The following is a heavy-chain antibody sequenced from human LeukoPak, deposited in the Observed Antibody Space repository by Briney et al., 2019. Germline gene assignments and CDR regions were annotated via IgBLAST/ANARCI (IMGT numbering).Heavy chain of an antibody. D-gene: IGHD2-15*01. Sequence: SGGSLRLSCAASGFTFSSYAMHWVRQAPGKGREWVAVISYDGSSKYYADSVKGRFTISRDNSKNTLYLQMNSLRAEDTAVYYCAVWGYCSGGSCSSLSYYYYYYMDVWGKGTTVTVSS. CDR3: AVWGYCSGGSCSSLSYYYYYYMDV. J-gene: IGHJ6*03. V-gene: IGHV3-30*04. CDR2: ISYDGSSK. CDR1: GFTFSSYA.